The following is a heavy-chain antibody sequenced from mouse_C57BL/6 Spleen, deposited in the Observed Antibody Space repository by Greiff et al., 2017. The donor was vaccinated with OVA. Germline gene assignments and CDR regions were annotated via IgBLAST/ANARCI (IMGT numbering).Heavy chain of an antibody. CDR3: AKDYYGSRFAMDY. Sequence: VKLKESGPGLVQPSQSLSITCPVSGFSLTSYGVHWVRPSPGKGLEWLGVLWRGGSTDYDAAFMSRLSITKDNSKSQVFFKMNSLQADDTAIYYCAKDYYGSRFAMDYWGQGTSVTVSS. V-gene: IGHV2-5*01. J-gene: IGHJ4*01. CDR2: LWRGGST. CDR1: GFSLTSYG. D-gene: IGHD1-1*01.